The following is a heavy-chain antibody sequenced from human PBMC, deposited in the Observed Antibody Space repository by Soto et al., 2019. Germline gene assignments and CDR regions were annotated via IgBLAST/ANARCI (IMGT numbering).Heavy chain of an antibody. CDR1: GYSFTRYG. CDR3: ATYCGGDCYPTVVFDY. D-gene: IGHD2-21*02. CDR2: ISAYNGNT. J-gene: IGHJ4*02. Sequence: GAAGKVSWKGSGYSFTRYGIRWGGQAPGKWLEWMGWISAYNGNTNYAQKLQGRVTMTTDTSTSTAYMELRSLRSDDTAVYYCATYCGGDCYPTVVFDYWGQGTLVTVSS. V-gene: IGHV1-18*01.